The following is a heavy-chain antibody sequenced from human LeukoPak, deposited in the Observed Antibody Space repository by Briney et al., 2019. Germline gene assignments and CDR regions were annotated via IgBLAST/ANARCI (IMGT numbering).Heavy chain of an antibody. CDR2: IHRDGNNI. V-gene: IGHV3-74*01. Sequence: PGGSLRLSCVASGFTFDTYWMHWVRQAPGKGLVWVSRIHRDGNNINNADFVQGRFTVSRDNAKNTLYLQMHSLRVEDTAMYYCARGLRDRYGMDVWGQGTTATVSS. J-gene: IGHJ6*02. CDR3: ARGLRDRYGMDV. CDR1: GFTFDTYW.